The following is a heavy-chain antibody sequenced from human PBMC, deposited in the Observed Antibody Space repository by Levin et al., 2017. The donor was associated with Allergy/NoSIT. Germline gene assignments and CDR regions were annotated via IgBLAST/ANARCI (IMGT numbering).Heavy chain of an antibody. CDR2: ISSSSSYI. D-gene: IGHD1-14*01. CDR3: ARDPGIAPPDWYFDL. V-gene: IGHV3-21*01. J-gene: IGHJ2*01. Sequence: GESLKISCAASGFTFSSYSMNWVRQAPGKGLEWVSSISSSSSYIYYADSVKGRFTISRDNAKNSLYLQMNSLRAEDTAVYYCARDPGIAPPDWYFDLWGRGTLVTVSS. CDR1: GFTFSSYS.